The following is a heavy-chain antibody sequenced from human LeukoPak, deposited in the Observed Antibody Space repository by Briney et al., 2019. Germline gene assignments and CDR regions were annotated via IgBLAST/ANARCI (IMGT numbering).Heavy chain of an antibody. Sequence: SETLSLTCTVSGGSISSYYWSWIRQPAGKRLEWIGRIYTSGSTNYNPSLKSRVTMSVDTSKNQFSLKLSSVTAADTAVYYCARDEAYCGGDCYRGYFQHWGQGTLVTVSS. D-gene: IGHD2-21*02. CDR3: ARDEAYCGGDCYRGYFQH. V-gene: IGHV4-4*07. CDR1: GGSISSYY. J-gene: IGHJ1*01. CDR2: IYTSGST.